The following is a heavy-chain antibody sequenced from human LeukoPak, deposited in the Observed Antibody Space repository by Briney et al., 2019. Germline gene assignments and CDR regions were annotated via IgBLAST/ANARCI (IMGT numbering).Heavy chain of an antibody. D-gene: IGHD3-16*02. Sequence: GGSLRLSCAASGFTFSSYEMNWVRQAPGKGLEWVSYISETGGTIYYADSVKGRITISRDNAKNSLYLQMKSLRAEDTAVYYCARGYRIFDYWGQGSLVTVSS. V-gene: IGHV3-48*03. CDR2: ISETGGTI. CDR1: GFTFSSYE. CDR3: ARGYRIFDY. J-gene: IGHJ4*02.